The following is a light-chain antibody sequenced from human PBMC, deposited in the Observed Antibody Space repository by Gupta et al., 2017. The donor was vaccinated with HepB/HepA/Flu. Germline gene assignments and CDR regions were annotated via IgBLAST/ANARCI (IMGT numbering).Light chain of an antibody. CDR2: WAS. V-gene: IGKV4-1*01. CDR1: QSVLYSSNNKNY. Sequence: DIVMTQSPDSLAVSLGERATINCKSSQSVLYSSNNKNYLAWYQQQPGQPPKLLIYWASTRESGFPDRFSGSGSGTDFTLTISSLQAEDVAVYYCQQYYSTPFTFGPGTKVDIK. J-gene: IGKJ3*01. CDR3: QQYYSTPFT.